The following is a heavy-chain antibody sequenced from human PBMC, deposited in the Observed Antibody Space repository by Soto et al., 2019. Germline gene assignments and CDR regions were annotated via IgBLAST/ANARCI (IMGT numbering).Heavy chain of an antibody. Sequence: GGSLRLSCAASGFTVSSNYMSWVRQAPGKGLEWVSVIYSGGSTYYADSVKGRFTISRDNSKNTLYLQMNSLRAEDTAVYYCARDLLTTHILPLFYWGQGTLVTVSS. CDR3: ARDLLTTHILPLFY. D-gene: IGHD4-17*01. CDR2: IYSGGST. J-gene: IGHJ4*02. V-gene: IGHV3-66*01. CDR1: GFTVSSNY.